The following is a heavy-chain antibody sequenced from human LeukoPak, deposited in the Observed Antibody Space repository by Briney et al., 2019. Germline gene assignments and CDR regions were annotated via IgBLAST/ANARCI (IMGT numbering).Heavy chain of an antibody. Sequence: GGSLRLSCAVSGLTLSNYGMSWVRQAPGKGLEWVAGISDSGGRTNHADSVKGRFTISRDNPKNTLYLQMNSLRAEDTAVYFCAKRGVVIRVILVGFHKEAYYFESWGQGALVTVSS. CDR1: GLTLSNYG. V-gene: IGHV3-23*01. CDR3: AKRGVVIRVILVGFHKEAYYFES. D-gene: IGHD3/OR15-3a*01. CDR2: ISDSGGRT. J-gene: IGHJ4*02.